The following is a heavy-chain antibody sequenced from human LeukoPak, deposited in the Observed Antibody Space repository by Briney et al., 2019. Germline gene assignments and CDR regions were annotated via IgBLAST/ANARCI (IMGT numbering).Heavy chain of an antibody. V-gene: IGHV1-69*13. CDR2: IIPIFGTA. Sequence: SVKVSCKASGGTFSSYAISRVRQAPGQGLEWMGGIIPIFGTANYAQKFQGRVTITADESTSTAYMELSSLRSEDTAVYYCAASSGYYFGFDYWGQGTLVTVSS. CDR1: GGTFSSYA. CDR3: AASSGYYFGFDY. D-gene: IGHD3-22*01. J-gene: IGHJ4*02.